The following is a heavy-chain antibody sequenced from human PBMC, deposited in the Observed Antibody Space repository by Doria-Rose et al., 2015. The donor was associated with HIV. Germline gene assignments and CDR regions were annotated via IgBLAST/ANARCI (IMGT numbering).Heavy chain of an antibody. D-gene: IGHD6-13*01. V-gene: IGHV2-26*01. CDR2: ILSDDER. Sequence: QESGPVLVKPTETLTLTCTVSGVSLSSPGMGVSWIRQPPGKALEWLGNILSDDERSYKTSLKSRLTISRGTSKSQVVLTMTDMDPVDTATYYCARIKSSRWYHKYYFDFWGQGTLVIISA. CDR3: ARIKSSRWYHKYYFDF. J-gene: IGHJ4*02. CDR1: GVSLSSPGMG.